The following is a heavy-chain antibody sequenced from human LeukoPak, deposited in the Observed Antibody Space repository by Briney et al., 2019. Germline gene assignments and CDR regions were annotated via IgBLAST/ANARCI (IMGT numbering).Heavy chain of an antibody. CDR1: GFTFSSYG. Sequence: GGSLRLSCAASGFTFSSYGMHWVRQAPGKGLEWVAVISYDGSNKYYADSVKGRFTISRDNSKNTLYLQMNSLRAEDTAVYYCARNRDNYNYYLDCWGQGTLVTVSS. D-gene: IGHD1-20*01. J-gene: IGHJ4*02. CDR2: ISYDGSNK. V-gene: IGHV3-30*03. CDR3: ARNRDNYNYYLDC.